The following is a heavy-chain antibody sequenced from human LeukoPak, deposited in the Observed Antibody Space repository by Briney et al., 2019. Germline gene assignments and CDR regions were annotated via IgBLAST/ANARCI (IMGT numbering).Heavy chain of an antibody. CDR1: GFSFSSYS. J-gene: IGHJ4*02. CDR2: ISSSKSYI. D-gene: IGHD1-26*01. V-gene: IGHV3-21*01. Sequence: GGSLRLSCAASGFSFSSYSMNWVRQAPGKGLEWVSSISSSKSYIFYADSVKGRFTIDIDNAKNSLYLEMTSLRAEDTAVYYCASGSPAGDYWGQGTLVTVSS. CDR3: ASGSPAGDY.